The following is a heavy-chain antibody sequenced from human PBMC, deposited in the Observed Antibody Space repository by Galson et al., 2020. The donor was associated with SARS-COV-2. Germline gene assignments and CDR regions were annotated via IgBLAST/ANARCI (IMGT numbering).Heavy chain of an antibody. J-gene: IGHJ3*02. V-gene: IGHV3-48*01. CDR2: ISSSSSTI. CDR3: ARDPGTETYDAFDI. CDR1: GFTFSSYS. Sequence: GGSLRLSCAVSGFTFSSYSMNWVRQAPGKGLEWVSYISSSSSTIYYADSVKGRFTISRDNAKNSLYLQMNSLRAEDTAVYYCARDPGTETYDAFDIWGQGTMVTVSS.